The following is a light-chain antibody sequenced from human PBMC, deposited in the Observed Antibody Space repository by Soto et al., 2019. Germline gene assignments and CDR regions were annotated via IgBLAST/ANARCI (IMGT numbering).Light chain of an antibody. V-gene: IGKV3-15*01. CDR2: DAS. Sequence: EIVMTQSPATLSVPPGERVTLSCRASQGALSNLAWYQQKPGQIPRLLICDASTRATGIPARFSGSGSGTDFTLTISSLQSEDVAVYYCQQYYTNSWSFGQGTKVDIK. CDR3: QQYYTNSWS. J-gene: IGKJ1*01. CDR1: QGALSN.